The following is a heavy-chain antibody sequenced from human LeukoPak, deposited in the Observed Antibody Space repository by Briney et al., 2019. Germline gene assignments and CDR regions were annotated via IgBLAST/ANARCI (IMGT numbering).Heavy chain of an antibody. D-gene: IGHD2-15*01. CDR1: GYTFTSYG. CDR2: ISAYNGNT. V-gene: IGHV1-18*01. Sequence: ASVKVSCTASGYTFTSYGISWVRQAPGPGLEWMGWISAYNGNTNYAQKLQGRVTMTTDTSTSTAYMELRSLRSDDTAVYYCVRDYAAASNDYWGQGTLVTVSS. J-gene: IGHJ4*02. CDR3: VRDYAAASNDY.